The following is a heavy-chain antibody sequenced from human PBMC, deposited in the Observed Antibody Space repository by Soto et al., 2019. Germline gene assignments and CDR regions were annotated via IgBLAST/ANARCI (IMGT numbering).Heavy chain of an antibody. CDR1: GGSINNYY. J-gene: IGHJ3*02. CDR3: ARRYSGYDDAFDI. V-gene: IGHV4-59*01. Sequence: QVQLQESGPGLVKPSETLSLTCTVSGGSINNYYWSWIRQPPGKGLEWIGYIYYSGGTNYNPSLKSRVTTSVCTSNSQFSLKLSSVTAADTAVYYCARRYSGYDDAFDIWGQGTMVTVSS. CDR2: IYYSGGT. D-gene: IGHD5-12*01.